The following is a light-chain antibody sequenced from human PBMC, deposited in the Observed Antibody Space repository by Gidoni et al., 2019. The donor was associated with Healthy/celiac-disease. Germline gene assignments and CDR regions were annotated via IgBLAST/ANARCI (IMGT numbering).Light chain of an antibody. J-gene: IGKJ4*01. CDR1: QSISSY. CDR2: AAS. V-gene: IGKV1-39*01. Sequence: DIQITQSPSSLSASVGDRVTITCRASQSISSYLNWYQQKPGQAPKLLIYAASSLQSGVPSRFSGSGSGTDSTLTISSLQPEDFATYYCQQSYSTPLTFGGGTKVEIK. CDR3: QQSYSTPLT.